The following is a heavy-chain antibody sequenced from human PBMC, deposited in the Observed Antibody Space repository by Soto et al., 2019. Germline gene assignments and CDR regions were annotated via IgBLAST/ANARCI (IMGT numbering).Heavy chain of an antibody. V-gene: IGHV4-39*01. CDR2: IYYSGST. Sequence: PSEPLSLTCTVSGGSISSSSYYWGWIRQPPGKGLEWIGSIYYSGSTYYNPSLKSRVTISVDTSKNQFSLKLSSVTAADTAVYYCARLGLYYDFWSGYSPKNYYGMDVWGQGTTVTVSS. CDR3: ARLGLYYDFWSGYSPKNYYGMDV. D-gene: IGHD3-3*01. J-gene: IGHJ6*02. CDR1: GGSISSSSYY.